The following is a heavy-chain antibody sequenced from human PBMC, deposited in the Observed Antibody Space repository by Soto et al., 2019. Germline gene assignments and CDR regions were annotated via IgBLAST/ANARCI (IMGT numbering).Heavy chain of an antibody. Sequence: QVQLVQSGDEVKNPGASVKVSCKASGYTFTSYGIIWVRQAPGQGLEWMGWINAYNGNTNYAQKLQGRVTMTTDTSSSTAYMERRSLRSGDTAVYYCARVLPPFDPWGHGTRVTVCS. CDR2: INAYNGNT. V-gene: IGHV1-18*01. J-gene: IGHJ5*02. CDR1: GYTFTSYG. CDR3: ARVLPPFDP.